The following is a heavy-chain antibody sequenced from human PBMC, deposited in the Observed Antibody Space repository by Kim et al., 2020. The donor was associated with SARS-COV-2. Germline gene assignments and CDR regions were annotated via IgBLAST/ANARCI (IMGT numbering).Heavy chain of an antibody. CDR3: ARDQVSGDFWSGYYPYYYYGMDV. Sequence: SETLSLTCTVSGGSISSGGYYWSWIRQHPGKGLEWIGYIYYSGSTYYNPSLKSRVTISVDTSKNQFSLKLSSVTAADTAVYYCARDQVSGDFWSGYYPYYYYGMDVWGQGTTVTVSS. V-gene: IGHV4-31*03. CDR2: IYYSGST. CDR1: GGSISSGGYY. D-gene: IGHD3-3*01. J-gene: IGHJ6*02.